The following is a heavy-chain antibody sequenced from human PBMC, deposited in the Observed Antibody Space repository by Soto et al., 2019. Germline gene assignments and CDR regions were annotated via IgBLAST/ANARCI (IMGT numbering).Heavy chain of an antibody. V-gene: IGHV2-5*02. CDR2: IYWDDDK. Sequence: SGPTLVNPTQTLTLTCTFSGFSLSSTRMAVGWIRQPPGKALEWLALIYWDDDKRYSPSLKSRLTITKDTSKNQVVLTMTNMDPVDTATYYCAHSLIGYYYDSSGSNWFDPWGQGTLVTVSS. CDR1: GFSLSSTRMA. J-gene: IGHJ5*02. CDR3: AHSLIGYYYDSSGSNWFDP. D-gene: IGHD3-22*01.